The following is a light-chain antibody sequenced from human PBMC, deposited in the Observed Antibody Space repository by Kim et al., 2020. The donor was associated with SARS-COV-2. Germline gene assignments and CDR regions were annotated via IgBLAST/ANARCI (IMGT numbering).Light chain of an antibody. CDR1: QSIGNY. Sequence: ASVGDRVTITRRARQSIGNYLAWFQQKPGTAPKSLIDAASSLQRGVTSKFSGSGSGTDFTLTISSLQPEDSATYCCQQYNSYPLTFGGGTKVDIK. J-gene: IGKJ4*01. V-gene: IGKV1-16*02. CDR3: QQYNSYPLT. CDR2: AAS.